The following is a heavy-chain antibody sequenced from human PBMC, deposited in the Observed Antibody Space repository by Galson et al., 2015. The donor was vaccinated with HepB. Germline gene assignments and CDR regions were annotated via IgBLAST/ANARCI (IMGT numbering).Heavy chain of an antibody. CDR1: GGSINSGSHY. V-gene: IGHV4-61*02. CDR2: MFTSRSP. CDR3: ARQSGVRHMIAVGEGAFDI. J-gene: IGHJ3*02. Sequence: LSLTCTVSGGSINSGSHYWNWIRQPAGKGLEWIGRMFTSRSPNYNPSLKSRVTMSVDTSKNQFSLRLSSVTAADTAVYYCARQSGVRHMIAVGEGAFDIWGQGTKVIVSS. D-gene: IGHD3-22*01.